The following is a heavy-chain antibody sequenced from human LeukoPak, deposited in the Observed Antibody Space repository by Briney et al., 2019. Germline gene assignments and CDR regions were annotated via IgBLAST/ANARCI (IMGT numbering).Heavy chain of an antibody. CDR3: ASEITMIVVARGDAFDI. CDR2: IYYSGST. Sequence: SETLSLTCTVSGGSISSSSYYWGWIRQPPGKGLEWIGSIYYSGSTYYNPSLKSRVTISLDTSKNQFSLKLSSVTAADTAVYYCASEITMIVVARGDAFDIWGQGTMVTVSS. CDR1: GGSISSSSYY. J-gene: IGHJ3*02. V-gene: IGHV4-39*07. D-gene: IGHD3-22*01.